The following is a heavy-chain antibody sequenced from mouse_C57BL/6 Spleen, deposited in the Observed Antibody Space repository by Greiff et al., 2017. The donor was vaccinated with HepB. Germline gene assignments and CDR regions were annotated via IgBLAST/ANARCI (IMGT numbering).Heavy chain of an antibody. J-gene: IGHJ2*01. CDR2: IYPGDGDT. D-gene: IGHD1-1*01. V-gene: IGHV1-82*01. Sequence: VKLQESGPELVKPGASVKISCKASGYAFSSSWMNWVKQRPGKGLEWIGRIYPGDGDTNYNGKFKGKATLTADKSSSTAYMQLSSLTSEDSAVYFCARDTTEDLDYWGQGTTLTVSS. CDR3: ARDTTEDLDY. CDR1: GYAFSSSW.